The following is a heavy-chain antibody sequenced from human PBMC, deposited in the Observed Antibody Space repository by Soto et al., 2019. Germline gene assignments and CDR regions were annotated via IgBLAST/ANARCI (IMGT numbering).Heavy chain of an antibody. CDR2: IVVGSGNT. CDR1: GFTFTSSA. D-gene: IGHD5-18*01. J-gene: IGHJ5*02. CDR3: AADPTLYSYGRTNWFDP. V-gene: IGHV1-58*02. Sequence: ASVKVSCKASGFTFTSSAMQWVRQARGQRLEWIGWIVVGSGNTNYAQKFQERVTITRDMSTSTAYMELSSLRSEDTAVYYCAADPTLYSYGRTNWFDPWGQGTLVTVSS.